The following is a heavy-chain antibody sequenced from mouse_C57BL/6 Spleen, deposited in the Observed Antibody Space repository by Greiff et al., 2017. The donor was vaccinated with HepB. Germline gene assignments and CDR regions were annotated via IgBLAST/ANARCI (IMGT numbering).Heavy chain of an antibody. CDR2: IYPGNSDT. CDR1: GYTFTSYW. Sequence: VQLQQSGTVLARPGASVKMSCKTSGYTFTSYWMHWVKQRPGQGLEWIGAIYPGNSDTSYNQKFKGKAKLTAVTSASTAYMELSSLTNEDSAVYDCTPAPNWDLPWFAYWGQGTLVTVSA. J-gene: IGHJ3*01. D-gene: IGHD4-1*02. CDR3: TPAPNWDLPWFAY. V-gene: IGHV1-5*01.